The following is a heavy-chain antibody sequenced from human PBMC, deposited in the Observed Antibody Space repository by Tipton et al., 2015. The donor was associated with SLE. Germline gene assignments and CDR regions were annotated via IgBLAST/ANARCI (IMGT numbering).Heavy chain of an antibody. Sequence: TLSLTCTVSGGSISSYYWSWIRQPAGKGLEWIGRIYTSGSTYYNPSLKSRVTISVDTSKNQFSLKLSSVTAADAAVYYCAREGYCTGGVCLSLVYWGQGTLVTVSS. CDR1: GGSISSYY. J-gene: IGHJ4*02. CDR3: AREGYCTGGVCLSLVY. D-gene: IGHD2-8*02. CDR2: IYTSGST. V-gene: IGHV4-4*07.